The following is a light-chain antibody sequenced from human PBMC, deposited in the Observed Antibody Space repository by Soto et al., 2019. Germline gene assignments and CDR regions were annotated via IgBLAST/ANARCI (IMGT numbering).Light chain of an antibody. J-gene: IGKJ1*01. CDR1: QSISSW. V-gene: IGKV1-5*01. Sequence: IQMTQSPSSLSASVGDRVTITCRASQSISSWLAWYQQKPGKAPKLLIYDASSLESGVPSRFSGSGSGTEFTLTISSLQPDDFATYYCQQYNSYRWTFGQGTKVEIK. CDR3: QQYNSYRWT. CDR2: DAS.